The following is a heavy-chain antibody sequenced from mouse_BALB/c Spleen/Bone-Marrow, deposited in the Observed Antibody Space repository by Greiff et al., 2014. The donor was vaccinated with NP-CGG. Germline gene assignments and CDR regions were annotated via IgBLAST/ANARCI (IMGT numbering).Heavy chain of an antibody. CDR1: GFNIKDTY. V-gene: IGHV14-3*02. Sequence: VQLQQSGAELVKPGASVKLSCTASGFNIKDTYMHWVKQGPEQGLEWIGRIDPANGNTKYDPKFQGKATITADTSSNTAYLQLSSLTSEDTAVYYCARYYYGSSYFDYWGQGTTLTVSS. CDR3: ARYYYGSSYFDY. D-gene: IGHD1-1*01. J-gene: IGHJ2*01. CDR2: IDPANGNT.